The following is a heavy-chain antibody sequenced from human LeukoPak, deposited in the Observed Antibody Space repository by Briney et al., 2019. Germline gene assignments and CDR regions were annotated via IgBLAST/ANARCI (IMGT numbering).Heavy chain of an antibody. CDR3: ARESGGCSSTSCFKIGFDY. CDR2: INPNSGGT. D-gene: IGHD2-2*01. CDR1: GYTFTGYY. Sequence: ASVKVSCKASGYTFTGYYMHWVRQAPGQGLEWMGWINPNSGGTNYAQKFQGRVTMTRGTSISTAYMELSRLRSDDTAVYYCARESGGCSSTSCFKIGFDYWGQGTLVTVSS. J-gene: IGHJ4*02. V-gene: IGHV1-2*02.